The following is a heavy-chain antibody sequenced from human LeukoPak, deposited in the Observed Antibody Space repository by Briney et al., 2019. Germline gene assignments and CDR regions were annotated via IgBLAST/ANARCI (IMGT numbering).Heavy chain of an antibody. CDR1: GGSISSYY. CDR2: IYYSGST. D-gene: IGHD6-13*01. Sequence: SETLSLTCTVSGGSISSYYWSWIRQPPGKGLEWIGYIYYSGSTNYNPSLKSRVTISVDTSKNQFPLKLSSVTAADTAVYYCARHWSIAAAGISNSSYYYYYGMDVWGQGTTVTVSS. CDR3: ARHWSIAAAGISNSSYYYYYGMDV. J-gene: IGHJ6*02. V-gene: IGHV4-59*08.